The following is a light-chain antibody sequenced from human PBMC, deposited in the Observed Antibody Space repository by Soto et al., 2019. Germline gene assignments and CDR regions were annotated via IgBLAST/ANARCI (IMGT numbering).Light chain of an antibody. Sequence: QSALTQPASVSWSPGQSITISCTGTGSDVGGYNYVSWYQQHPGKAPKVMIYDVSNRPSGVSNRFSGSKSGNTASLTISGLQAEDEADYYCSSYTSASTPLVFGGGTQLTVL. V-gene: IGLV2-14*01. J-gene: IGLJ2*01. CDR2: DVS. CDR1: GSDVGGYNY. CDR3: SSYTSASTPLV.